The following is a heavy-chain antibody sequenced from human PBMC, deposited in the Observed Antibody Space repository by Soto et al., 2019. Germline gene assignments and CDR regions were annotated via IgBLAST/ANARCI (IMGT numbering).Heavy chain of an antibody. J-gene: IGHJ4*02. D-gene: IGHD1-26*01. V-gene: IGHV3-66*01. CDR3: ARGGNKEFDY. Sequence: EVQLVESGGGLVQPGGCLRLSCAASGLTVSSNYMSWVRQTPGKGLEWVSVIYSGGSTYYADSVKGRFTISRDNSKNTRYLQMNSPRAADTAVYYCARGGNKEFDYWGQGTLVTVSS. CDR2: IYSGGST. CDR1: GLTVSSNY.